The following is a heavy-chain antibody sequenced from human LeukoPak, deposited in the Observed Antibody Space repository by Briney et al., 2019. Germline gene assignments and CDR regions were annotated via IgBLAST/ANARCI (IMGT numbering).Heavy chain of an antibody. J-gene: IGHJ4*02. Sequence: PGGSLRLSCAASGFTFSRYWMSWVRQAPGKGLEWVSAISGSGDSTYYADSVKGRFTISRDNSKNTLYLQMNSLRAEDTAVYYCAKEGDSSSWYDLYDYWGQGTLVTVSS. CDR2: ISGSGDST. CDR1: GFTFSRYW. D-gene: IGHD6-13*01. CDR3: AKEGDSSSWYDLYDY. V-gene: IGHV3-23*01.